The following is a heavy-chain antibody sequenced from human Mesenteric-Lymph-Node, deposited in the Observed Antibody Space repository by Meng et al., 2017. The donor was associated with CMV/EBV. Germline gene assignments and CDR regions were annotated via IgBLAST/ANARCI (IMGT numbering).Heavy chain of an antibody. CDR2: INPNSGGS. D-gene: IGHD3-3*01. CDR3: ARPNITIFGVDHYSS. V-gene: IGHV1-2*02. CDR1: GYTFSDYY. Sequence: ASVKVSCKPSGYTFSDYYLYWVRQAPGQGLEWMGWINPNSGGSNYAQKFQGRVTMTRDTSISTVYMELSRLRSDDTAVYYCARPNITIFGVDHYSSWGQGTLVTVSS. J-gene: IGHJ5*02.